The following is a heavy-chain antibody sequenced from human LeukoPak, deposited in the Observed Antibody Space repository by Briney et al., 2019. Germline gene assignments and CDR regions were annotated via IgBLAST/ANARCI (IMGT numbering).Heavy chain of an antibody. D-gene: IGHD3-22*01. CDR1: GYTFTGYY. Sequence: ASMKVSCKASGYTFTGYYMHWVRQAPGQGLEWMGWINPNSGGTNYAQKFQGRVTMTRDTSISTAYMELSRLRSDDTAVYYCAKPYYYDSSGYYYYYYYGMDVWGQGTTVTVSS. CDR3: AKPYYYDSSGYYYYYYYGMDV. CDR2: INPNSGGT. V-gene: IGHV1-2*02. J-gene: IGHJ6*02.